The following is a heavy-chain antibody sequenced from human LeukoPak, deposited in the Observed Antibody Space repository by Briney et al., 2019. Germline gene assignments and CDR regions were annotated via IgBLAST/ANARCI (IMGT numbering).Heavy chain of an antibody. CDR3: ATAAARRHYYYYMDV. Sequence: ASVKVSCKVSGYTLTELSIHWVRQAPGKGLEWMGGFDPEDGETIYAQKFQGRVTMTEDTSTDTAYMELSSLRSEDTAVYYCATAAARRHYYYYMDVWGKGTTVTVS. D-gene: IGHD6-6*01. J-gene: IGHJ6*03. CDR1: GYTLTELS. V-gene: IGHV1-24*01. CDR2: FDPEDGET.